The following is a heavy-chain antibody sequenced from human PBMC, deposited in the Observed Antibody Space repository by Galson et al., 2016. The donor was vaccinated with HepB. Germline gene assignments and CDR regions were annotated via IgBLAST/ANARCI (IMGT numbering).Heavy chain of an antibody. CDR1: GFTFSSYA. CDR2: ISGSGGST. Sequence: SLRLSCAASGFTFSSYAMSWVRQAPGKGLEWVSAISGSGGSTYYADSVKGRFTISRDNSKNTLYLQMNSLRAEDTAVYYCAIPASRVRGVIIGTYFDYWGQGTLVTVSS. CDR3: AIPASRVRGVIIGTYFDY. J-gene: IGHJ4*02. V-gene: IGHV3-23*01. D-gene: IGHD3-10*01.